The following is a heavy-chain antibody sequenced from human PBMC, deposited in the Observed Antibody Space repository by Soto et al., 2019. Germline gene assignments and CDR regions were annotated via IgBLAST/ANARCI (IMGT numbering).Heavy chain of an antibody. CDR1: GYTFTSYD. Sequence: ASVKVSCKASGYTFTSYDINWVRQATGQGLEWMGWMNPNSGNTGYAQKFQGRVTMTRNTSISTAYMELSSLRSEDTAVYYCARCKYDYIWGSYRYTECDAFDIWGQGTMVTVXS. D-gene: IGHD3-16*02. CDR2: MNPNSGNT. CDR3: ARCKYDYIWGSYRYTECDAFDI. V-gene: IGHV1-8*01. J-gene: IGHJ3*02.